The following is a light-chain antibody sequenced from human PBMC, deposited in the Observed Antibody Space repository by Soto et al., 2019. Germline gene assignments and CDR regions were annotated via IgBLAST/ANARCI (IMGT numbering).Light chain of an antibody. CDR2: DTS. CDR3: QEYIQWPPGM. V-gene: IGKV3-15*01. Sequence: DIVVTQSPATLSASPGERVTLSCRASQFVSSRLAWYQQRPGQVPRLLIYDTSTRAPGISARFSVSGSGTECTLTISCLQSEDFAVYYCQEYIQWPPGMFGPGTTVDIK. CDR1: QFVSSR. J-gene: IGKJ1*01.